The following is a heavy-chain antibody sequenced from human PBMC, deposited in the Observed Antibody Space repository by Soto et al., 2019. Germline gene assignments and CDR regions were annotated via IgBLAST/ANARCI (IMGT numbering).Heavy chain of an antibody. CDR1: GGSFSGYY. CDR3: ARGRIIAVAGTRYYYYYGMDV. CDR2: INHSGST. Sequence: LSLTCAVYGGSFSGYYWSWIRQPPGKGLEWIGEINHSGSTNYNPSFKSRVTISVDTSKNQFSLKLSSVTAADTAVYYCARGRIIAVAGTRYYYYYGMDVWGQGTTVTVSS. V-gene: IGHV4-34*01. J-gene: IGHJ6*02. D-gene: IGHD6-19*01.